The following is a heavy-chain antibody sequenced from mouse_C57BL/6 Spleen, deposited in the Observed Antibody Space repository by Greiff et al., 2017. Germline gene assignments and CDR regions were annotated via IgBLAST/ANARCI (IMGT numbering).Heavy chain of an antibody. CDR3: ARYGTHAMDY. V-gene: IGHV1-64*01. Sequence: VQLQQPGAELVKPGASVKLSCKASGYTFTSYWMHWVKQRPGQGLEWIGMIHPNSGSTNYNEKFKGKATLTVDKSSSTAYMQLSSLTSEDSAVYYCARYGTHAMDYWGQGTSVTVSS. D-gene: IGHD2-10*02. CDR1: GYTFTSYW. J-gene: IGHJ4*01. CDR2: IHPNSGST.